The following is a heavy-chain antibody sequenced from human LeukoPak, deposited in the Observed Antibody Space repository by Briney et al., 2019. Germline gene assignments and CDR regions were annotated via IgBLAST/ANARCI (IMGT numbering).Heavy chain of an antibody. CDR2: IYYSGST. Sequence: SETLSLTCIVSGDSISRYSWSWVRQPPGKGLEWIGYIYYSGSTNYNPSLKSRVTISVDTSKNQFSLKVSSVTAADTAMYYCARLVYCSGGTCYWIFDYWGQGTLVTVSS. CDR3: ARLVYCSGGTCYWIFDY. CDR1: GDSISRYS. D-gene: IGHD2-15*01. V-gene: IGHV4-59*01. J-gene: IGHJ4*02.